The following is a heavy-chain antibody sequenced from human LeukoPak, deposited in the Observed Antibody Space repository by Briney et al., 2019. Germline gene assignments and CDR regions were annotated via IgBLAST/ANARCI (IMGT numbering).Heavy chain of an antibody. J-gene: IGHJ6*02. CDR1: GFTFDDYA. Sequence: PGRSLRLSCAASGFTFDDYAMHWVRQAPGKGLEWVSGISWNSGSIGYADSVKGRFTISRDNAKNSLYLQMNSLRAEDTALYYCAKSDGSGHYYYYGMDVWGQGTTVTVSS. V-gene: IGHV3-9*01. CDR2: ISWNSGSI. D-gene: IGHD3-22*01. CDR3: AKSDGSGHYYYYGMDV.